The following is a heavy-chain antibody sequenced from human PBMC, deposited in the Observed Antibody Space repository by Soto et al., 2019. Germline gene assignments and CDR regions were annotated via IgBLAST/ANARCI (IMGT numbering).Heavy chain of an antibody. V-gene: IGHV4-34*01. CDR2: INHSGST. CDR1: GGSFSGYY. CDR3: ARGPPSVVVTAIPRLNWFDP. J-gene: IGHJ5*02. D-gene: IGHD2-21*02. Sequence: TLSLTCAVYGGSFSGYYWSWIRQPPGKGLEWIGEINHSGSTNYNPSLKSRVTISVDTSKNQFSLKLSSVTAADTAVYYCARGPPSVVVTAIPRLNWFDPWGQGTLVTVSS.